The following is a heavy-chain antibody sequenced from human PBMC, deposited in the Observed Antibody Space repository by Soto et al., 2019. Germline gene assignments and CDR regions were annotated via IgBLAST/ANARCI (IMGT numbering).Heavy chain of an antibody. J-gene: IGHJ6*02. CDR2: ISYDGSNK. Sequence: LRLSCAASGFTFSSYGMHWVRQAPGKGLEWVAVISYDGSNKYYADSVKGRFTISRDNSKNTLYLQMNSLRAEDTAVYYCAKERYDSSGYYLSSSGMDVWGQGTKVTVS. CDR1: GFTFSSYG. CDR3: AKERYDSSGYYLSSSGMDV. D-gene: IGHD3-22*01. V-gene: IGHV3-30*18.